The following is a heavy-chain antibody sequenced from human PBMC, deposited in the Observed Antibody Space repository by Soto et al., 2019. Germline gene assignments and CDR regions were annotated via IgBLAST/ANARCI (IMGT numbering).Heavy chain of an antibody. CDR3: ARDGKVSGSATHWFDP. V-gene: IGHV4-39*02. CDR1: GGSVSGSSYY. Sequence: SETLSLTCTVSGGSVSGSSYYWGWIRQPPGKGLEWIGTIYYAGRTYYNPSLKSRVTMSVDTSKNQFSLKLSSVTAADTAVYYCARDGKVSGSATHWFDPWGQGTLVTAPQ. J-gene: IGHJ5*02. D-gene: IGHD1-26*01. CDR2: IYYAGRT.